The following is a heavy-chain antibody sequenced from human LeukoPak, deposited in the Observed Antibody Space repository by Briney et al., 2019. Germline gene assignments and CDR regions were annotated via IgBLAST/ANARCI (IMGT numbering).Heavy chain of an antibody. J-gene: IGHJ4*02. V-gene: IGHV1-69*05. Sequence: ASVKVSCKASGGAFSSYAISWVRQAPGQGLEWMGRIIPVFGTANYAQKFQDRVAITTDESTSTAYMELSSLRSEDTAVYYCARDWEMGYFDYWGQGTLVTVS. CDR2: IIPVFGTA. CDR1: GGAFSSYA. CDR3: ARDWEMGYFDY. D-gene: IGHD5-24*01.